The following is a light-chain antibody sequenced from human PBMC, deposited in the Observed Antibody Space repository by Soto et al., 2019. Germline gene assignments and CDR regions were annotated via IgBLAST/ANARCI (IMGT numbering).Light chain of an antibody. CDR1: QSVTTN. V-gene: IGKV3-15*01. J-gene: IGKJ5*01. CDR2: GAS. Sequence: EVVITHSPSTLSVSPGERVTFSFRASQSVTTNLAWYQHKPGQSPRLLISGASTGASGIPPRFSGSGSGTEYTLTIDRLQSADFAVYYCQQYNNWPPITFGQGTRLEIK. CDR3: QQYNNWPPIT.